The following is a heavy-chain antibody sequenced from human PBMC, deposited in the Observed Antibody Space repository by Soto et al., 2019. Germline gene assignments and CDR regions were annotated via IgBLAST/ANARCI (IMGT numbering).Heavy chain of an antibody. J-gene: IGHJ4*02. Sequence: HPGGSLRLSCAASGFTFSSYGMHWVRQAPGKGLEWVAVIWYDGSNKYYADSVKGRFTISRDNSKNTLYLQMNSLRAEDTAVYYCARVTSVVGAAFDYWGKGTLVTVSS. V-gene: IGHV3-33*01. CDR1: GFTFSSYG. CDR2: IWYDGSNK. CDR3: ARVTSVVGAAFDY. D-gene: IGHD1-26*01.